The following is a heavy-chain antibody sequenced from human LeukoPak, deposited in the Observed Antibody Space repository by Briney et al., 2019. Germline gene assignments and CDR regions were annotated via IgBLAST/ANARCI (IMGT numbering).Heavy chain of an antibody. CDR3: ARAHRYCSSTSCYGLNFDY. V-gene: IGHV4-39*07. CDR1: GDSISSNNYY. Sequence: SETLSLTCTVSGDSISSNNYYWGWIRQPPGKGLEWIGSINYSGTTYYNPSLKSRVTISVDTSKSQFSLKLSSVTAADTAVYYCARAHRYCSSTSCYGLNFDYWGQGTLVTVSS. CDR2: INYSGTT. D-gene: IGHD2-2*01. J-gene: IGHJ4*02.